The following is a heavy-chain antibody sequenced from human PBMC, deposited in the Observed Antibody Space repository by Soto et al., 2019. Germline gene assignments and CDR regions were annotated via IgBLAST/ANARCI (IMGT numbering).Heavy chain of an antibody. Sequence: SGTLSLTCTVSGGSISSYYWSWFRQPPGKGLEWIGYIYYSGSTNYNPSLKSRVTISVDTSKNQFSLKLSSVTAADTAVYYCARILRVGYFDYWGQGTLVTVSS. D-gene: IGHD1-26*01. V-gene: IGHV4-59*01. CDR3: ARILRVGYFDY. CDR1: GGSISSYY. CDR2: IYYSGST. J-gene: IGHJ4*02.